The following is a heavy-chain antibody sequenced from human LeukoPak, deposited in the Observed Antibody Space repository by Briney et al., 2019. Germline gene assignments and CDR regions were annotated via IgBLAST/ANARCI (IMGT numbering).Heavy chain of an antibody. CDR2: TSYDGIHK. V-gene: IGHV3-30-3*01. CDR3: ARDNIAGSGSSD. CDR1: GFTFSRSA. D-gene: IGHD3-10*01. J-gene: IGHJ4*02. Sequence: GGSLRLSCTDSGFTFSRSAMHWVRQAPGKGLEWVAVTSYDGIHKYYADSVQGRFTISRDNSKNTLYLQMHSLRVEDTAVYYCARDNIAGSGSSDWGQGTLVTVSS.